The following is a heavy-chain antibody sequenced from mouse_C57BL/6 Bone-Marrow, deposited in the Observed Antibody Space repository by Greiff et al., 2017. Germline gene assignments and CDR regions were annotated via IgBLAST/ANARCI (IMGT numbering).Heavy chain of an antibody. CDR1: GYSITSGYY. Sequence: EVQRVESGPGLVKPSQSLSLTCSVTGYSITSGYYWNWIRQFPGNKLEWMGYISYDGSNNYNPSLKNRISITRDTSKNQFFLKLNSVTTEDTATYYCARGPSSYGYFDVWGTGTTVTVSS. J-gene: IGHJ1*03. CDR2: ISYDGSN. D-gene: IGHD2-10*02. CDR3: ARGPSSYGYFDV. V-gene: IGHV3-6*01.